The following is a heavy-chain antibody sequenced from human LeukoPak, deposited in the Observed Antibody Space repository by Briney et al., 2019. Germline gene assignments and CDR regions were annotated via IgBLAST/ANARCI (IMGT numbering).Heavy chain of an antibody. CDR3: ARGVDYYDSSGSFY. V-gene: IGHV3-7*04. Sequence: QPGGSLRLSCAASGFTFSSYWMSWVRQAPGKGLEWVANIKRDGSEKYYVDSVKGRFTISRDNAKNSLYLQMNSLRAEDTAVYYCARGVDYYDSSGSFYWGQGTLVTVSS. CDR2: IKRDGSEK. J-gene: IGHJ4*02. D-gene: IGHD3-22*01. CDR1: GFTFSSYW.